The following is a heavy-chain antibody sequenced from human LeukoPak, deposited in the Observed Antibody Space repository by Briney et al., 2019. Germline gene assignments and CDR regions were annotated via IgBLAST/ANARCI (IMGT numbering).Heavy chain of an antibody. J-gene: IGHJ5*02. CDR2: IIPIFGTA. V-gene: IGHV1-69*01. D-gene: IGHD6-19*01. CDR3: ARGGVAGMNNWFDP. CDR1: GGTFSSYA. Sequence: SVKVSCKASGGTFSSYAISWVRQAPGQGLEWMGGIIPIFGTANYAQKFQGRVTITADESTSTAHMELSSLRSEDTAVYYCARGGVAGMNNWFDPWGQGTLVTVSS.